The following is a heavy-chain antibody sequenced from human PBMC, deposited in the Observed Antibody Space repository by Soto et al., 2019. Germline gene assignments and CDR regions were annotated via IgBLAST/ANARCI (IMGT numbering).Heavy chain of an antibody. CDR2: ISGSGGST. V-gene: IGHV3-23*01. Sequence: QPGGSLRLSCAASGFTFSSYAMSWVRQAPGKGLEWVSAISGSGGSTYYADSVKGRFTISRDNSKNTLYLQMNSLRAEDTAVYYCAKDLVRTVVVAAIQSAFDYWGQGTLVTVSS. CDR3: AKDLVRTVVVAAIQSAFDY. J-gene: IGHJ4*02. CDR1: GFTFSSYA. D-gene: IGHD2-15*01.